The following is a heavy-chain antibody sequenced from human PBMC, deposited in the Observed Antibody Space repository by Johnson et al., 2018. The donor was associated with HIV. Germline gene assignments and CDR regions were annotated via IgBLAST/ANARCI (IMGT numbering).Heavy chain of an antibody. CDR1: GFTFSDYY. Sequence: QVQLVESGGGLVKLGGSLRLSCSASGFTFSDYYMTWIRQAPGKGLEWVSYISSSGGTIYYADSVNGRFTISRDNAKNSLYLQMNSLRAEDTAVYYCARDVSVGFDAAFDIWGQGTMVTVSS. CDR3: ARDVSVGFDAAFDI. J-gene: IGHJ3*02. V-gene: IGHV3-11*04. CDR2: ISSSGGTI. D-gene: IGHD4-23*01.